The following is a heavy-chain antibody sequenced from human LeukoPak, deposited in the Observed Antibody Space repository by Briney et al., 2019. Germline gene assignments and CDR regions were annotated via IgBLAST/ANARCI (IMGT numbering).Heavy chain of an antibody. J-gene: IGHJ4*02. CDR1: GFTFDDYA. D-gene: IGHD6-13*01. CDR3: AKDTSSSSWNYFDY. CDR2: ITWNSGSR. V-gene: IGHV3-9*01. Sequence: GGSLRLSCAASGFTFDDYAMHWVRQAPGKGLEWVSGITWNSGSRDYADSVKGRFTISRDNARNSLDLQMNSQRAEDTAFYYCAKDTSSSSWNYFDYWGQGTLVTVSS.